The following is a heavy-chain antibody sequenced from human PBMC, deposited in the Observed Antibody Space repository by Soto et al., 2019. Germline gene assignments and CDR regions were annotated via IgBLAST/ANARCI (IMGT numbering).Heavy chain of an antibody. J-gene: IGHJ6*02. D-gene: IGHD6-25*01. CDR2: ISYDGSNK. CDR3: AKDQRSGYYYYGMDV. CDR1: GFTFSSYD. Sequence: QVQLVESGGGVVQPGRSLRLSCAASGFTFSSYDMHWVRQAPGKGLEWVAVISYDGSNKYYADSVKGRFTISRDNSKNTLYLQMNSLRAEDTAVYYCAKDQRSGYYYYGMDVWGQGTTVTVSS. V-gene: IGHV3-30*18.